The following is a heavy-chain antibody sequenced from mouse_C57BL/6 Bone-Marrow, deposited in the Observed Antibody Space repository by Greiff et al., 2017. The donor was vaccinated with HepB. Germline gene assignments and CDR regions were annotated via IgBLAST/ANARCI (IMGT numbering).Heavy chain of an antibody. V-gene: IGHV10-3*01. Sequence: EVQLVESGGGLVQPKGSLKLSCAASGFTFNTYAMHWVRQAPGKGLEWVARIRSKSSNYATYYADSVKDRFTISRDDSQSMLYLQMNNLKTEDTAMYYCVREEGNTYYYAMDYWGQGTSVTVSS. J-gene: IGHJ4*01. CDR2: IRSKSSNYAT. CDR1: GFTFNTYA. D-gene: IGHD2-1*01. CDR3: VREEGNTYYYAMDY.